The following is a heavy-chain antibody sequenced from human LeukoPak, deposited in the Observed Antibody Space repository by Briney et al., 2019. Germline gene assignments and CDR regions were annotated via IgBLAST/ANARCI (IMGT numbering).Heavy chain of an antibody. J-gene: IGHJ4*02. CDR1: GFTVSSNY. Sequence: GGSLRLSCAASGFTVSSNYMSWVRQAPRKGLEWVSVIYSGGSTYYADSVKGRFTISRDNSKNTLYLQMNSLRAEDTAVYYCARESRHCSSTSCYVRYFDYWGQGTLVTVSS. V-gene: IGHV3-53*01. CDR3: ARESRHCSSTSCYVRYFDY. CDR2: IYSGGST. D-gene: IGHD2-2*01.